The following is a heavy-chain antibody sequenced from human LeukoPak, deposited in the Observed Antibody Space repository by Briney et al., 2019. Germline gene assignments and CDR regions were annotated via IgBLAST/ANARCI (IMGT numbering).Heavy chain of an antibody. V-gene: IGHV3-53*01. D-gene: IGHD2-15*01. CDR2: IYASGNT. CDR1: GFTVSSNY. CDR3: ARHCSGGSCYSAYFLY. Sequence: GGSLRLSCAASGFTVSSNYMSWVRQAPGKGLEWVSVIYASGNTYYADSVKGRFTISRDDSKNTLYLQMKSLRAEDTAVYFCARHCSGGSCYSAYFLYWGQGTLVTVSS. J-gene: IGHJ4*02.